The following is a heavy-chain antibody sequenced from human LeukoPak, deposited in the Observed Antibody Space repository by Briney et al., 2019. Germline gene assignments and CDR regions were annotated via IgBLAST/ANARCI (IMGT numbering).Heavy chain of an antibody. Sequence: GGSLRLSCAPSGFTFNNYNMNWGGQAPGRALEGVSSITISGTYIFSADSVKGRFTISRDNAKNSLYLQMNSLGPEDTAVYYCARDPYSGNYGNYYYYYMDVWAKGPRSPSP. CDR2: ITISGTYI. V-gene: IGHV3-21*01. CDR1: GFTFNNYN. J-gene: IGHJ6*03. CDR3: ARDPYSGNYGNYYYYYMDV. D-gene: IGHD1-26*01.